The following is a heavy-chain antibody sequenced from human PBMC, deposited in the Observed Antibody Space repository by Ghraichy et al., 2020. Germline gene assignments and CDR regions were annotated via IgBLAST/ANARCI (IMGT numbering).Heavy chain of an antibody. V-gene: IGHV3-74*01. CDR1: GFTFSSYW. CDR2: INSDGSST. CDR3: AREYGSGSYDYYYGMDV. Sequence: GGSLRLSCAASGFTFSSYWMHWVRQAPGKGLVWVSRINSDGSSTSYADSVKGRFTISRDNAKNTLYLQMNSLRAEDTAVYYCAREYGSGSYDYYYGMDVWGQGTTVTVSS. J-gene: IGHJ6*02. D-gene: IGHD3-10*01.